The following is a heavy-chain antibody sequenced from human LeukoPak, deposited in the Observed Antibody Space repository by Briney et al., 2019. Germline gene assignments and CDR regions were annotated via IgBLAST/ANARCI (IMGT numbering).Heavy chain of an antibody. CDR1: GGSFSGYY. J-gene: IGHJ3*02. V-gene: IGHV4-34*01. D-gene: IGHD1-26*01. CDR2: INHSGST. Sequence: SETLSLTCAVYGGSFSGYYWSWIRQPPGKGLEWIGEINHSGSTYYNPSLKSRVIISVDTSKNQFSLKLNSVTAADTAVYYCARVSRSGSYFGAFEIWGQGTMVTVSS. CDR3: ARVSRSGSYFGAFEI.